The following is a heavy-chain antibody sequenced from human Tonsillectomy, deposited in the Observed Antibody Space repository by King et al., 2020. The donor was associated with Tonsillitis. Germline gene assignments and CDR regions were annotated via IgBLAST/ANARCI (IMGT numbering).Heavy chain of an antibody. D-gene: IGHD5-12*01. J-gene: IGHJ4*02. CDR3: AKRVDG. V-gene: IGHV3-30*02. Sequence: QLVQSGEAVFHLGGSLRPSGEASGFPFRSYGRNGVRKAPARGRDGWAFIRYDGSNKYYADSVKGRFTISRDNSKNTLYLQMNSLRAEDTAVYYCAKRVDGWGQGTLVTVSS. CDR1: GFPFRSYG. CDR2: IRYDGSNK.